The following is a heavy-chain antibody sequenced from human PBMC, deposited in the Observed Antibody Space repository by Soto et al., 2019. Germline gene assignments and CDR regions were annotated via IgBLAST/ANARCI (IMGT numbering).Heavy chain of an antibody. J-gene: IGHJ5*02. D-gene: IGHD6-13*01. V-gene: IGHV3-53*01. Sequence: EVQLVESGGGLIQPGGSLRLSCAASGFTVSSNYMSWVRQAPGKGLEWVSVIYSGGSTYYADSVKGRFTISRDNSKNTLYLQMNSLRAEDTAVYYCARDRPSSSWDGRRMVPGWFDPWGQGTLVTVSS. CDR1: GFTVSSNY. CDR3: ARDRPSSSWDGRRMVPGWFDP. CDR2: IYSGGST.